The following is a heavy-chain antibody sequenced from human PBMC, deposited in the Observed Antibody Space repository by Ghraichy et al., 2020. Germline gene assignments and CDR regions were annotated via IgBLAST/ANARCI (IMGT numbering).Heavy chain of an antibody. CDR2: ITRSGRTI. V-gene: IGHV3-48*02. J-gene: IGHJ6*02. D-gene: IGHD4-23*01. CDR3: ARGSRVVRFYYYDGMDV. Sequence: GGSLRLSCVGSDFAFGSYSMNWVRQSPGKGLEWLSYITRSGRTIFYADSVKGRFTISRDNAQNSLFLQMTSLTDEDTAVYYCARGSRVVRFYYYDGMDVWGQGTTVTVSS. CDR1: DFAFGSYS.